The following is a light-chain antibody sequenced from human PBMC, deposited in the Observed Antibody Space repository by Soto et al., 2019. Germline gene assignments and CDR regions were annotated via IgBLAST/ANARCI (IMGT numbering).Light chain of an antibody. CDR1: QSLLHSNGYNY. Sequence: DIVMTQSPLSLPVTPGEPASISCRSSQSLLHSNGYNYLDWYLQKPGQSPQLLIYLGSYRASGVPDRFSGSGSGTDFKLKIRRVDAEDVGVYYCMQALQTRTFGQGTKVEI. CDR2: LGS. V-gene: IGKV2-28*01. CDR3: MQALQTRT. J-gene: IGKJ1*01.